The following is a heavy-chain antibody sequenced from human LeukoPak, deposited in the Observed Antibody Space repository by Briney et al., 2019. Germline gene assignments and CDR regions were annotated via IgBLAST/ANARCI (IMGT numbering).Heavy chain of an antibody. CDR1: GYTFTGYY. CDR3: ARDNYCSGGSCYIPYYYYYMDV. CDR2: INPNSGGT. Sequence: GASVKVSCKASGYTFTGYYVHWVRQAPGQGLEWMGWINPNSGGTNYAQKFQGRVTMTRDTSISTAYMELSRLRSDDTAVYYCARDNYCSGGSCYIPYYYYYMDVWGKGTTVTVSS. V-gene: IGHV1-2*02. D-gene: IGHD2-15*01. J-gene: IGHJ6*03.